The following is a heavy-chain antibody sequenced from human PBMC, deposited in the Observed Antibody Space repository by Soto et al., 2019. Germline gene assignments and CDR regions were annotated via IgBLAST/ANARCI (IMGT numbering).Heavy chain of an antibody. Sequence: EVQLVESGGGLVKPGGSLRLSCAASGFTFSSYSMNWVRQAPGKGLEWVSSISSSSSYIYYADSVKGRFTISRDNAKNSLYLQMNSLRAEETAVYYCARDHLETGEYSGSGYFDYWGQGTLVTVSS. CDR3: ARDHLETGEYSGSGYFDY. CDR1: GFTFSSYS. J-gene: IGHJ4*02. CDR2: ISSSSSYI. V-gene: IGHV3-21*01. D-gene: IGHD5-12*01.